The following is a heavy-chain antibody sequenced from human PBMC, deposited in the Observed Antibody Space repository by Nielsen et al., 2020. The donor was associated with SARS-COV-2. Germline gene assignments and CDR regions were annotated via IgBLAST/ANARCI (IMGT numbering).Heavy chain of an antibody. CDR1: GINFDDYG. CDR2: INRNGGST. J-gene: IGHJ4*02. V-gene: IGHV3-20*01. Sequence: GGSLRPSCAASGINFDDYGMSRDRQAPGKGMGRGSGINRNGGSTGDADSVKGRITISRDNAKNSLYLQMNSLRAEDTALYHCARDLTPFDSSGWYSGNYWGQGTLVTFSS. CDR3: ARDLTPFDSSGWYSGNY. D-gene: IGHD6-19*01.